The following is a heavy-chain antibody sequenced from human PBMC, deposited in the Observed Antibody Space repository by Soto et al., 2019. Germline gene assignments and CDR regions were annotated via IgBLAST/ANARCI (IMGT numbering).Heavy chain of an antibody. D-gene: IGHD4-17*01. V-gene: IGHV4-61*05. CDR3: ARNDHGGNPFFAN. CDR2: IYYSGRT. Sequence: SETLSLTCTVSGGSISSSSYYWGWIRQPPGKGLEWIGYIYYSGRTNYNPSLKSRLTMSVDTSKNQVSLKLNSVTAADTAVYYCARNDHGGNPFFANWGQGTLVTVSS. CDR1: GGSISSSSYY. J-gene: IGHJ4*02.